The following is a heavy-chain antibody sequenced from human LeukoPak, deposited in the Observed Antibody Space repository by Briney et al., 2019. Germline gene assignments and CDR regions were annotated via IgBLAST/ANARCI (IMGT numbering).Heavy chain of an antibody. Sequence: SETLSLTCAVYGGSFSSYYWSWIRQPPGKGLEWIGEINHSGSTNYNPSLKSRVTISVDTSKNQFSRKLSSVTAADTAVYYCVRCRGSTSCSDYWGQGTLVTVSS. V-gene: IGHV4-34*01. CDR3: VRCRGSTSCSDY. J-gene: IGHJ4*02. CDR2: INHSGST. D-gene: IGHD2-2*01. CDR1: GGSFSSYY.